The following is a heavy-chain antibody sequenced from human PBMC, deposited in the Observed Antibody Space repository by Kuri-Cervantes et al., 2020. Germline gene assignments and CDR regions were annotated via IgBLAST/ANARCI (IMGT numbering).Heavy chain of an antibody. CDR1: GVTVSTSY. Sequence: GGSLRLSCATSGVTVSTSYMSWVRQAPGKGLEWVSVIYSDGNIYYADSVKGRFTISRDNSKNTLYVQMNSLRAEDTAVYYCARVLYGGDSFWYIDLWGRGTLVTVSS. CDR3: ARVLYGGDSFWYIDL. D-gene: IGHD4-23*01. J-gene: IGHJ2*01. CDR2: IYSDGNI. V-gene: IGHV3-53*01.